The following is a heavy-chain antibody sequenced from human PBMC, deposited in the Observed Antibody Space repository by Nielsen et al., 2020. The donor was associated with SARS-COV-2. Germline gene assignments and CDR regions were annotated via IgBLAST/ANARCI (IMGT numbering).Heavy chain of an antibody. Sequence: GGSLRLSCVASGFTFRGYEMNWVRQAPGKGLEWVSYISSDATTIFYVDSVKGRFIMSRDNARNSLYLQMNSLRVEDTAIYYCVRENGHFDYWGQGALVTVS. CDR2: ISSDATTI. D-gene: IGHD2-8*01. J-gene: IGHJ4*02. CDR3: VRENGHFDY. CDR1: GFTFRGYE. V-gene: IGHV3-48*03.